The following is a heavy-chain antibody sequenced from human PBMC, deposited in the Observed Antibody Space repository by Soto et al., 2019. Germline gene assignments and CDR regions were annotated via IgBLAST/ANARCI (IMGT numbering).Heavy chain of an antibody. V-gene: IGHV3-21*01. Sequence: EVQLVESGGGLVKPGGSLRLSCAASGFTFSSYSMNWVRQAPGKGLEWVSSISSSSSYIYYADSVKGRFTISRDNAKNSLYLQMNSLRAEDTAVYYCARVGCSSTSCYRNYYYYGMDVWGQGTTVTVSS. CDR3: ARVGCSSTSCYRNYYYYGMDV. CDR1: GFTFSSYS. CDR2: ISSSSSYI. D-gene: IGHD2-2*01. J-gene: IGHJ6*02.